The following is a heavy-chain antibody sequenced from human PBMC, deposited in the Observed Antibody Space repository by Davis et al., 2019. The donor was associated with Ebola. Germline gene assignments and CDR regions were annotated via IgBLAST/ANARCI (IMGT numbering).Heavy chain of an antibody. CDR2: IIPIFGTA. V-gene: IGHV1-69*06. CDR3: ARDYYDSSGYPPQDYYYYGMDV. Sequence: AASVKVSCKASGGTFSSYAISWVRQAPGQGLEWMGGIIPIFGTANYAQKFQGRVTITADKSTSTAYMELSSLRSEDTAVYYCARDYYDSSGYPPQDYYYYGMDVWGQGTTVTVSS. CDR1: GGTFSSYA. J-gene: IGHJ6*02. D-gene: IGHD3-22*01.